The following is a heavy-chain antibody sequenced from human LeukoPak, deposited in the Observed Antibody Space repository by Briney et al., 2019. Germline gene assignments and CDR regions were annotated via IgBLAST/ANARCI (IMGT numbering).Heavy chain of an antibody. D-gene: IGHD6-13*01. J-gene: IGHJ4*02. V-gene: IGHV1-69*06. CDR1: GGTFSSYA. Sequence: SVKVSCKASGGTFSSYAISWVRQAPGQGLEWMGGIIPIFGTANYAQKFQGRVTITADKSTSTAYMELSSLRSEDTAVYYCATVPTSIAAAGTDIDYWGQGTLVTVSS. CDR3: ATVPTSIAAAGTDIDY. CDR2: IIPIFGTA.